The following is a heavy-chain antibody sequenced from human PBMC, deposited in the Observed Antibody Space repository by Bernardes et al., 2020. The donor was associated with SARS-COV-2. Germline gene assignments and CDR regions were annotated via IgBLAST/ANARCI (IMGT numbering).Heavy chain of an antibody. Sequence: SETLSLTCSVSTDSFTSSTYYWGWIRQPPGKGLEWIGSIYYNGRTYYNPSLKSRVTISVDTSQFSLKLSSVTPADTAVYYCARLFRSGDHWFDPWGQGTLVTVTS. CDR3: ARLFRSGDHWFDP. V-gene: IGHV4-39*01. CDR1: TDSFTSSTYY. CDR2: IYYNGRT. D-gene: IGHD2-21*02. J-gene: IGHJ5*02.